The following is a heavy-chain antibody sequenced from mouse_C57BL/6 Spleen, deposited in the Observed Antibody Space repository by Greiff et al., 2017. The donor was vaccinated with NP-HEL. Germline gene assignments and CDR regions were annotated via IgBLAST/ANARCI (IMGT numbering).Heavy chain of an antibody. Sequence: EVKLMESGAELVKPGASVKLSCTASGFNIKDYYMHWVKQRTEQGLEWIGRIDPEDGETKYASKFQGKATITADTSSNTAYLQLSSLTSEDTAVYYCASSSDHPYFDYWGQGTTLTVSS. CDR3: ASSSDHPYFDY. D-gene: IGHD6-1*01. CDR1: GFNIKDYY. J-gene: IGHJ2*01. V-gene: IGHV14-2*01. CDR2: IDPEDGET.